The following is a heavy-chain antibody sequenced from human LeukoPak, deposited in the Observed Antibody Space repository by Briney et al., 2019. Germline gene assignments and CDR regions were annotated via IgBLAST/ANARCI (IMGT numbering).Heavy chain of an antibody. J-gene: IGHJ6*03. CDR3: ARGVYSSSWTDYYYYYYMDV. D-gene: IGHD6-13*01. CDR1: GYTFTSYD. Sequence: ASVKVSFKASGYTFTSYDINWVRQATGQGLEWMGWMNPNSGNTGYAQKFQGRVTMTRNTSISTAYMELSSLRSEDTAVYYCARGVYSSSWTDYYYYYYMDVWGKGTTVTVSS. V-gene: IGHV1-8*01. CDR2: MNPNSGNT.